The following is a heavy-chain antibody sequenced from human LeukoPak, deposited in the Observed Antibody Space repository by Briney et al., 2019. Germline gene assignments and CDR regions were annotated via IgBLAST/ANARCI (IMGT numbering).Heavy chain of an antibody. CDR2: INPNGGGT. J-gene: IGHJ5*02. V-gene: IGHV1-2*02. CDR3: ARDRGYCSSTSCYHWFDP. D-gene: IGHD2-2*01. CDR1: GYTFTGYY. Sequence: GASVKVSCKASGYTFTGYYMHWVRQAPGQGLEWMGWINPNGGGTNYAQKFQGRVTMTRDISISTAYMELSRLRSDDTAVYCCARDRGYCSSTSCYHWFDPWGQGTLVTVSP.